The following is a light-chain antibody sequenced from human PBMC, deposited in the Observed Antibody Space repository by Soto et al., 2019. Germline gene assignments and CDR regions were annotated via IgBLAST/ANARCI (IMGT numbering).Light chain of an antibody. J-gene: IGKJ4*01. Sequence: DIQMTQSPSSLSASVGDRVTITYHASQDISKYLNWYQQKPGKAPKLLIYGASNLQTGVPSRFSGSGSGTDFTFTISSLQPEDIATYYCQLYDNLLTFGGGTKVEIK. CDR3: QLYDNLLT. CDR2: GAS. V-gene: IGKV1-33*01. CDR1: QDISKY.